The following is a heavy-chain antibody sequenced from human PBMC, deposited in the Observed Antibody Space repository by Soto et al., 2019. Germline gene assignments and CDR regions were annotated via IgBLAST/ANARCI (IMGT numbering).Heavy chain of an antibody. CDR2: INAGNGNT. CDR3: ARDVGNIVLMVYYYYMVV. D-gene: IGHD2-8*01. J-gene: IGHJ6*03. Sequence: ASVKVSCKASGYTFTSYAMHWVRQAPGQRLEWMGWINAGNGNTKYSQKFQGRVTITRDTSASTAYMELSSLRSEDTAVYYCARDVGNIVLMVYYYYMVVWGTGITVTVSS. CDR1: GYTFTSYA. V-gene: IGHV1-3*01.